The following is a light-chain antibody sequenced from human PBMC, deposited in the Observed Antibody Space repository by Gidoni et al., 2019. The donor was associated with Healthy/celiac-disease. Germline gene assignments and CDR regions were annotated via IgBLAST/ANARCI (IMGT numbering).Light chain of an antibody. J-gene: IGKJ1*01. Sequence: DIQMTPSPSSLSASVGDRVTITCRESQSISSYLNWYQQKPGKAPKLLIYAASSLQSGVPSRFSGSGSGTDFTLTISSLQPEDFATYYCQQSYSTPRTFGQGTKVEIK. CDR1: QSISSY. CDR3: QQSYSTPRT. V-gene: IGKV1-39*01. CDR2: AAS.